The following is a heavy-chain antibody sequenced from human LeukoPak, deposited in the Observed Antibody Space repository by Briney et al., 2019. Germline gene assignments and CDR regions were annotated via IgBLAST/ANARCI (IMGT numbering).Heavy chain of an antibody. CDR2: IKSIPDGGTT. D-gene: IGHD6-13*01. J-gene: IGHJ4*02. Sequence: GGSLRLSCAASGFTFISFPMSWVRQAPGKGLEWVGLIKSIPDGGTTDYAAPVKGRFTISRDDSSNTLYLQMNSLKTEDTAVYYCTTKMGVAATGIDYWGQGTLVTVSS. V-gene: IGHV3-15*01. CDR3: TTKMGVAATGIDY. CDR1: GFTFISFP.